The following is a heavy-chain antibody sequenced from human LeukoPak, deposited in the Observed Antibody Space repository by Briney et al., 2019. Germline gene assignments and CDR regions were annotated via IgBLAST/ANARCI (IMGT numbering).Heavy chain of an antibody. J-gene: IGHJ4*02. CDR2: IYYSGST. CDR1: GGSISSGDYY. Sequence: SETLSLTCTVSGGSISSGDYYWSWLRQPPGKGLEWIGYIYYSGSTYYNPSLKSRVTISVDTSKNQFSLKLSSVTAADTAVYYCARALEWFETTDYWGQGTLVIVSS. CDR3: ARALEWFETTDY. D-gene: IGHD3-3*01. V-gene: IGHV4-30-4*08.